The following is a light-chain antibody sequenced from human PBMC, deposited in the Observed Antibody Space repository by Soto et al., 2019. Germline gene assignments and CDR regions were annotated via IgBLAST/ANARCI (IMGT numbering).Light chain of an antibody. J-gene: IGKJ5*01. Sequence: DIPLPQSPSFLSSSVGARVTVTCRASQDISNYLAWYQQKPGEGPKLLIYAASTLQSGVPSRFSGSGSGTEFTLTISSLQPEDCATYYCQQLISYPITFGQGTRLEIK. V-gene: IGKV1-9*01. CDR2: AAS. CDR1: QDISNY. CDR3: QQLISYPIT.